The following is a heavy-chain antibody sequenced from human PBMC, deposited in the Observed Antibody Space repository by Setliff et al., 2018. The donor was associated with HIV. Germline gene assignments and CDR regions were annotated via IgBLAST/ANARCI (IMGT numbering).Heavy chain of an antibody. D-gene: IGHD3-16*01. J-gene: IGHJ2*01. CDR3: ARDAGDYVWGSYRYFDL. Sequence: SVKVSCKTSGYMFIAYGMSWVRRAPGQGLEWMGWIGPNNGTTDYAQKFQGRVTITADESTSTAYMELSSLRSEDTAVYYCARDAGDYVWGSYRYFDLWGRGTLVTVSS. CDR2: IGPNNGTT. CDR1: GYMFIAYG. V-gene: IGHV1-69*13.